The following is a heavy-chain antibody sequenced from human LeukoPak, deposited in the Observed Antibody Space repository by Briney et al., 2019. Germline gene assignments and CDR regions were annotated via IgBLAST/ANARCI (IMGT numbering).Heavy chain of an antibody. Sequence: GASVKVSCKVSGYTLTELSMHWVRQAPGKGLEWMGGFDPEDGETIYAQKFQGRVTMTEDTSTDTAYMELSSLRSEDTAVYYCAGSPPVSGTPWALFDYWGQGTLVTVSS. J-gene: IGHJ4*02. CDR1: GYTLTELS. CDR3: AGSPPVSGTPWALFDY. D-gene: IGHD1-26*01. CDR2: FDPEDGET. V-gene: IGHV1-24*01.